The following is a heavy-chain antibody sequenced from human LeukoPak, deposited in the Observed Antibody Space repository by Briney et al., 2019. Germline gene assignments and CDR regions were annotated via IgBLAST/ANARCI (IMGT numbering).Heavy chain of an antibody. V-gene: IGHV4-34*01. CDR2: INHSGST. CDR3: ARGPITYYYDSSGYYY. CDR1: GGSFSGYY. J-gene: IGHJ4*02. D-gene: IGHD3-22*01. Sequence: PSETLSLTCAVYGGSFSGYYWSWIRQPPGKGLEWIGEINHSGSTNYNPSLKSRVTISVDTSKNQFSLKLSSVTAADTAVYYCARGPITYYYDSSGYYYWGQGTLVTVPS.